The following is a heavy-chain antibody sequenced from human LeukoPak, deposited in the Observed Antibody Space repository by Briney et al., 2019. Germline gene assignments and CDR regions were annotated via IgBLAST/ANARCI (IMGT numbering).Heavy chain of an antibody. D-gene: IGHD5/OR15-5a*01. Sequence: GGSLRLSCATSGFTFSNYAIHWVRQAPGKGLEWVADISFDGDNEYYADSVRGRFMIARDDSKNTVYLQMNSLTIEDTAVYYCAREPSGNFGQLVSSAEYFQHWGQGTRVTVSS. CDR1: GFTFSNYA. CDR2: ISFDGDNE. V-gene: IGHV3-30-3*01. J-gene: IGHJ1*01. CDR3: AREPSGNFGQLVSSAEYFQH.